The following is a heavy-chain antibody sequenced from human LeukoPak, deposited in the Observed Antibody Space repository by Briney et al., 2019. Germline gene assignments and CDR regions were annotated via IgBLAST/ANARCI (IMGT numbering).Heavy chain of an antibody. Sequence: ASVKVSCKASGYTFTGHYMHWARQAPGQGLEWMGRIIPILGIANYAQKFQGRVTITADKSTSTAYMELSSLRSEDTAVYYCARFSVYYDFWSGSHGMDVWGQGTTVTVSS. CDR3: ARFSVYYDFWSGSHGMDV. V-gene: IGHV1-69*02. J-gene: IGHJ6*02. CDR2: IIPILGIA. CDR1: GYTFTGHY. D-gene: IGHD3-3*01.